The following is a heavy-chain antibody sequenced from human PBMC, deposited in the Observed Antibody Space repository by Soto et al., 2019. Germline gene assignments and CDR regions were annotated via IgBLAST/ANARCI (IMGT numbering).Heavy chain of an antibody. CDR2: INPDSGRT. J-gene: IGHJ6*01. CDR3: ALSFSQTNIDV. V-gene: IGHV1-2*02. Sequence: QVQLVQSGPEVGKPGASAKVSCKASGYTFTGYYLHWVRQAPGQGLEWMGYINPDSGRTRYAQKFQGTVTMTRDTSITTAYLELSSLKYDDSAIFYCALSFSQTNIDVWGQGTTVIVSS. CDR1: GYTFTGYY.